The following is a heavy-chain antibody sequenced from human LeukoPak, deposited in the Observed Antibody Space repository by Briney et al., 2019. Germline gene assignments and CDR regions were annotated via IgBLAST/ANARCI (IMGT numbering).Heavy chain of an antibody. Sequence: GGSLRLSCAASGFTFSSYAMSWVRQAPGKGLEWVSAISGSGGSTYYADSVKGRFTISRDNSKNTLYLQMNSLRAEDTAVYYCAIPVGATLYFQHWGQGTLVTVSP. J-gene: IGHJ1*01. D-gene: IGHD1-26*01. CDR3: AIPVGATLYFQH. CDR1: GFTFSSYA. V-gene: IGHV3-23*01. CDR2: ISGSGGST.